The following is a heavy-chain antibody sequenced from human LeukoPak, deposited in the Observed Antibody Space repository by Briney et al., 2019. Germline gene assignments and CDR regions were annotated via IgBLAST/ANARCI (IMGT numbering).Heavy chain of an antibody. J-gene: IGHJ4*02. Sequence: GASVKVSCKASGYTFTGYYMHWVRQAPGQGLEWMGWINPNSGGTNYAQKFQGRVTMTRDTSISTAYMELSRLRSDDTAVYYCARGRYDISPRPYYFDYWGQGTLVTVSS. D-gene: IGHD3-9*01. CDR1: GYTFTGYY. V-gene: IGHV1-2*02. CDR2: INPNSGGT. CDR3: ARGRYDISPRPYYFDY.